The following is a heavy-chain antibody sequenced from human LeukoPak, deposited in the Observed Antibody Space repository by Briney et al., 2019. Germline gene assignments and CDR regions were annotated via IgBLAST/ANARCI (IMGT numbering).Heavy chain of an antibody. CDR3: AKPLSTIAVAGNDY. Sequence: GRSLRLSCAASGFTFSSYGMHWVRQAPGKGLEWVAVISYDGSNKYYADSVKGRFTISRDNSKNTLYLQMNSLRAEDTAVYYCAKPLSTIAVAGNDYWGQGTLVTVSS. CDR1: GFTFSSYG. D-gene: IGHD6-19*01. CDR2: ISYDGSNK. J-gene: IGHJ4*02. V-gene: IGHV3-30*18.